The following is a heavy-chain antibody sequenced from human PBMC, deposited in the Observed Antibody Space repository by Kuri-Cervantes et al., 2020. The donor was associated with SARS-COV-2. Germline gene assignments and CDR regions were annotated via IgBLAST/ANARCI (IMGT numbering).Heavy chain of an antibody. CDR2: INQDGSEK. V-gene: IGHV3-7*03. CDR3: ARDGNYYDKGLYYYGMDV. CDR1: GFTFSSYW. D-gene: IGHD3-22*01. Sequence: AGSLTLSCSDSGFTFSSYWMSWIRQAPGKGLEWVANINQDGSEKYYVDSVKGRFTISRDNAKNSLYLQMNSPRAEDPGVYYCARDGNYYDKGLYYYGMDVWGQGTTVTVS. J-gene: IGHJ6*02.